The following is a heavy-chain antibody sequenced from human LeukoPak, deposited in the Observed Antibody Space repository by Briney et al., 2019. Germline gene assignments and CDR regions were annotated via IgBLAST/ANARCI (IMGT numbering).Heavy chain of an antibody. D-gene: IGHD3-10*01. J-gene: IGHJ4*02. Sequence: SETLSLTCTVSGGSISSTSYYWGWIRQPPGKGLEWIVNIYYSGSTYYNPSLESRVTISVDTSKNQFSLKLSSVTAADTAVYDCARQPTAYYYGSGSYKRDRPFDYWGQGTLVTVSS. CDR2: IYYSGST. CDR1: GGSISSTSYY. CDR3: ARQPTAYYYGSGSYKRDRPFDY. V-gene: IGHV4-39*01.